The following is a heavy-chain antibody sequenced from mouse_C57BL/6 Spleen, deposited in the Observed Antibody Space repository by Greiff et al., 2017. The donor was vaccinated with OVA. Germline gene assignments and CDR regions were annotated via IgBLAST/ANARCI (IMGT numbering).Heavy chain of an antibody. CDR1: GFTFSSYA. D-gene: IGHD2-1*01. J-gene: IGHJ3*01. CDR3: ARDRDGNSFAY. CDR2: ISDGGSYT. V-gene: IGHV5-4*01. Sequence: EVKLMESGGGLVKPGGSLKLSCAASGFTFSSYAMSWVRQTPEKRLEWVATISDGGSYTYYPDNVKGRFTISRDNAKNNLYLQMSHLKSEETAMYYCARDRDGNSFAYWGQGTLVTVSA.